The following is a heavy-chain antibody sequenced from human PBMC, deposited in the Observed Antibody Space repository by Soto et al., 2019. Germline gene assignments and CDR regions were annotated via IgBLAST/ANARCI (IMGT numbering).Heavy chain of an antibody. V-gene: IGHV4-59*11. CDR3: ARDGVASRPIDS. J-gene: IGHJ4*02. D-gene: IGHD6-6*01. Sequence: SETLSLTCTVSGGSISRHYWTWIRQSPGKGLEWIGFIYSTGSTNYNPSLKSRVTISVDTSKNQFSLKLSSVTAADTAVYYCARDGVASRPIDSGGQGTLVTVSS. CDR1: GGSISRHY. CDR2: IYSTGST.